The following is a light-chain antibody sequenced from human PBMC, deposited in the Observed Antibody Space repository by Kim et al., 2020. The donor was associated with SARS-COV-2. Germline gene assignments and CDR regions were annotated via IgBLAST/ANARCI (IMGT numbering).Light chain of an antibody. V-gene: IGKV3-20*01. J-gene: IGKJ1*01. Sequence: EIVLTQSPGTLSLSPGERATLSCRASQSVSSSYLGWYQHKPGQAPRLLIYGASSRATGIPDRFSGSGSGTDFTLTISALGPEDISVYYSQKYSSSPWTFGQGTTVDIK. CDR2: GAS. CDR3: QKYSSSPWT. CDR1: QSVSSSY.